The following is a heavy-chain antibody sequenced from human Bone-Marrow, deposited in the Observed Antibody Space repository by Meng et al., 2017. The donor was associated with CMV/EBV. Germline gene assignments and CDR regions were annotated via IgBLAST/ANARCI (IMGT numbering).Heavy chain of an antibody. CDR3: ARTRISMLVGGAFDI. CDR2: IYYSGST. D-gene: IGHD3-22*01. Sequence: SETLSLTCTVSGGSMSRYYWSWIRQAPGKGLEWIGYIYYSGSTNYNPSLKSRVTISVDTSKNQFSLKLSSVTAADTAVYYCARTRISMLVGGAFDIWGQGTMVTVSS. V-gene: IGHV4-59*01. J-gene: IGHJ3*02. CDR1: GGSMSRYY.